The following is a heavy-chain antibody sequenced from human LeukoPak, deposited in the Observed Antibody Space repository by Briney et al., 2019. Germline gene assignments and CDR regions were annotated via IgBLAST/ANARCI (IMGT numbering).Heavy chain of an antibody. D-gene: IGHD3-10*01. J-gene: IGHJ5*02. Sequence: PSETLSLTCTVSGGSMSSRYWSWIRQPPGKGLEWIGYVYYSGTTNSNPSLKSRVTISVDTSKNQFSLKLSSVTAADTAVYYCARQTAYYYGSGDNWFDPWGQGTLVTVSS. V-gene: IGHV4-59*08. CDR2: VYYSGTT. CDR1: GGSMSSRY. CDR3: ARQTAYYYGSGDNWFDP.